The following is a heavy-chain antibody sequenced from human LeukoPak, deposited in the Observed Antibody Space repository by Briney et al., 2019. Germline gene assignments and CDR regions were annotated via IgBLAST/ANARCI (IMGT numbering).Heavy chain of an antibody. Sequence: GGSLRLSCAASGFTFSTYGMHWVRQAPGKGLEWMTFISHDGTSKYYVDSVKGRFTISRDNSKNTLYLQMNRLRPEDAAVYYCAKAPVTTCRGAFCYPFDYWGLGTLVTVSS. CDR2: ISHDGTSK. V-gene: IGHV3-30*18. J-gene: IGHJ4*02. CDR1: GFTFSTYG. D-gene: IGHD2-15*01. CDR3: AKAPVTTCRGAFCYPFDY.